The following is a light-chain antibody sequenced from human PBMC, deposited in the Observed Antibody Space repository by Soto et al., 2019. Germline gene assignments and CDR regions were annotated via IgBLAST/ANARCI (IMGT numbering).Light chain of an antibody. V-gene: IGLV2-8*01. CDR3: ASYGGNNNFV. CDR2: EVT. CDR1: SSDVGGYNY. J-gene: IGLJ7*01. Sequence: QSVLTQPPSASGSPGQSVTISCTGTSSDVGGYNYVSWYQQHPGKAPKLMIYEVTRRPSGVPDRFSGSKSGNTASLTVSGLQAEDEADYYCASYGGNNNFVFGSGTQLTVL.